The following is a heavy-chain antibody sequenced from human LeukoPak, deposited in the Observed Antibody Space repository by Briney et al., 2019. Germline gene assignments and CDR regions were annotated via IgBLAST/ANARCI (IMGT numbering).Heavy chain of an antibody. V-gene: IGHV3-23*01. D-gene: IGHD3-3*01. Sequence: GGSLRLSCVASGFTFSSYAMSWVRQAPGKGLGWVSGVSGRGSSTFYADSVKGRFTISRDNSKNTLYLQMNSLRAEDTAVYYCAKDALYDFWSSYSTYYFDYWGQGTLVTVSS. CDR2: VSGRGSST. J-gene: IGHJ4*02. CDR3: AKDALYDFWSSYSTYYFDY. CDR1: GFTFSSYA.